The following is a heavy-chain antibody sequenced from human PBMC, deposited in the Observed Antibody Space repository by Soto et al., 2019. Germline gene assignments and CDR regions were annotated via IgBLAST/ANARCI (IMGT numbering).Heavy chain of an antibody. CDR2: ITYDGSNK. CDR1: GFTFSSYA. CDR3: ARVRDGSSWCNDY. D-gene: IGHD6-13*01. Sequence: GGSLRLSCAASGFTFSSYAMHWVRQAPGKGLEWVAVITYDGSNKYYADSVKGRFTISRDNSKNTLYLQMNSLRAEDTAVYYCARVRDGSSWCNDYWGQGTLVTVSS. J-gene: IGHJ4*02. V-gene: IGHV3-30-3*01.